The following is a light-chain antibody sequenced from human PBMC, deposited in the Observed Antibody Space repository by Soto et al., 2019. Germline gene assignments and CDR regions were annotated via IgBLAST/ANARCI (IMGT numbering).Light chain of an antibody. J-gene: IGKJ1*01. CDR3: LQDFTYPWT. Sequence: ATQMTQSPSSLSASVGDSVTITCRASQGIREDLSWFQQRPGKAPKLLISSASTLHSDVPSRFSGGGSGTDFTLSISSLQPEDFATYFCLQDFTYPWTFVQGTTVEI. V-gene: IGKV1-6*01. CDR2: SAS. CDR1: QGIRED.